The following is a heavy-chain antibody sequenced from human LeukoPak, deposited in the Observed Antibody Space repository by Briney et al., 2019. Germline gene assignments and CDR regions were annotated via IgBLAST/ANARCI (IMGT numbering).Heavy chain of an antibody. V-gene: IGHV3-30*03. D-gene: IGHD3-10*01. CDR1: GFTFSSYG. CDR3: WFGSQY. J-gene: IGHJ4*02. CDR2: ISYDGSNK. Sequence: GGSLRLSCAASGFTFSSYGMHWVRQAPGKGLEWVAVISYDGSNKYYADSVKGRFTISRDNSKNTLYLQMNSPRAEDTAVSYGWFGSQYWGQGTLVTVSS.